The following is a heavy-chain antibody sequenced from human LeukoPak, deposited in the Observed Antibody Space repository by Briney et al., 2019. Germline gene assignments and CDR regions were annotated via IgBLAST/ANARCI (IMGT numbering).Heavy chain of an antibody. CDR3: ARERHYYDSSGQTEYYFDY. Sequence: SQTLSLTCTVSGGSISSGSYYWSWIRQPAGKGLEWIGRISTSGSTNYNPSLKSRVTISVDTSKNQFSLKLSSVTAADTAVYYCARERHYYDSSGQTEYYFDYWGQGTLVTVSS. CDR2: ISTSGST. D-gene: IGHD3-22*01. CDR1: GGSISSGSYY. V-gene: IGHV4-61*02. J-gene: IGHJ4*02.